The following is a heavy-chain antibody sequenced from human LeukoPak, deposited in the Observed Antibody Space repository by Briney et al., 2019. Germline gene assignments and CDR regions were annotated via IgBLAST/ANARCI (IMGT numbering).Heavy chain of an antibody. CDR3: ARLYDFWSGYYTRGYYYYYMDV. Sequence: SETLSLTCTVSGGSISSSSYYWGWLRQPPGKGLEWIGSIYYSGSTYYNPSLKSRVTISVDTSKNQFSLKLSSVTAADTAVYYCARLYDFWSGYYTRGYYYYYMDVWGKGTTVTVSS. J-gene: IGHJ6*03. D-gene: IGHD3-3*01. CDR1: GGSISSSSYY. V-gene: IGHV4-39*01. CDR2: IYYSGST.